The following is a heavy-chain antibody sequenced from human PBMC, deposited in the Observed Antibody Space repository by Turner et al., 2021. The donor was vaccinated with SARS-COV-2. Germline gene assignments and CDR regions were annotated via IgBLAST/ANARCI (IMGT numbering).Heavy chain of an antibody. CDR3: ARDRFYHDSSGYFINWFDP. CDR1: GFTFSRYW. D-gene: IGHD3-22*01. Sequence: EVQLVESGGGLVQPGGSLRPSCAASGFTFSRYWMSWVRQAPGKGLEWVANIKQDGSEKYYVDSVKGRFTISRDNAKNSLYLQMNSLRAEDTAVYYCARDRFYHDSSGYFINWFDPWGQGTLVTVSS. V-gene: IGHV3-7*03. J-gene: IGHJ5*02. CDR2: IKQDGSEK.